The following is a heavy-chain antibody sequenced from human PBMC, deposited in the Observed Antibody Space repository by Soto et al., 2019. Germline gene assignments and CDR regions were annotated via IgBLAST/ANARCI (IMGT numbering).Heavy chain of an antibody. J-gene: IGHJ3*02. CDR3: ARQNELRFLEWLPHDAFDI. CDR1: GGSISSSSYY. D-gene: IGHD3-3*01. V-gene: IGHV4-39*01. CDR2: IYYSGST. Sequence: SETLSLTCTVSGGSISSSSYYWGWIRQPPGKGLEWIGSIYYSGSTYYNPSLKSRVTISVDTSKNQFSLKLSSVTAADTAVYYCARQNELRFLEWLPHDAFDIWGQGTMVTVSS.